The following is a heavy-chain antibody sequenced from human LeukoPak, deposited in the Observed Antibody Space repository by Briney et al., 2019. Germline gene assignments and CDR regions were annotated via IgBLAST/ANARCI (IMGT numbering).Heavy chain of an antibody. V-gene: IGHV4-31*03. CDR2: IYYSGST. CDR3: AREGMVRGVMSIDY. Sequence: PSETLSLTCTVSGGSISSGGYYWSWIRQHPGTGLEWIGYIYYSGSTYYNPSLKSRVTISVDTSKNQFSLKLSSVTAADTAVYYCAREGMVRGVMSIDYWGQGTLVTVSS. D-gene: IGHD3-10*01. CDR1: GGSISSGGYY. J-gene: IGHJ4*02.